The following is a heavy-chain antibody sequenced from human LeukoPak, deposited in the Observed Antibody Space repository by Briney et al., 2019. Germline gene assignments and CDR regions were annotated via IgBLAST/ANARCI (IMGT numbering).Heavy chain of an antibody. D-gene: IGHD3-10*01. CDR3: ARKTEGSGSYRDYYGMDV. V-gene: IGHV1-69*13. J-gene: IGHJ6*02. CDR2: IIPIFGTA. CDR1: GYTFTSYY. Sequence: ASVKVSCKASGYTFTSYYMHWVRQAPGQGLEWMGGIIPIFGTANYAQKFQGRVTITADESTSTAYMELSSLRSEDTAVYYCARKTEGSGSYRDYYGMDVWGQGTTVTASS.